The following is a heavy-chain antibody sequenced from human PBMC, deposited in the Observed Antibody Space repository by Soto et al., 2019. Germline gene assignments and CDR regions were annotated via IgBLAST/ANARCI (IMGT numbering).Heavy chain of an antibody. CDR1: GFTFSSYA. D-gene: IGHD3-9*01. CDR2: ISSNGGST. J-gene: IGHJ6*03. V-gene: IGHV3-64*01. CDR3: ARGGHDWLEDYYYYYYMDV. Sequence: GGSLRLSCAASGFTFSSYAMHWVRQAPGKGLEYVSAISSNGGSTYYANSVKGRFTISRDNSKNTLYLQMGSLRAEDMAVYYCARGGHDWLEDYYYYYYMDVWGKGTTVTVSS.